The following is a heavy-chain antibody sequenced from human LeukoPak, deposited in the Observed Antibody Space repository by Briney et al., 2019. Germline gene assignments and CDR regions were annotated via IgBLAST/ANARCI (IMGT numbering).Heavy chain of an antibody. V-gene: IGHV4-34*01. J-gene: IGHJ4*02. CDR1: GGSFSGYY. CDR3: ARDNYDFWSGYSNYFDY. CDR2: INHSGST. D-gene: IGHD3-3*01. Sequence: PSETLSLTCAVYGGSFSGYYWSWIRQPPGKGLEWIGEINHSGSTNYNPSLKSQVTISVDTSKNQFSLKLSSVTAAATAVYYCARDNYDFWSGYSNYFDYWGQGTLVTVSS.